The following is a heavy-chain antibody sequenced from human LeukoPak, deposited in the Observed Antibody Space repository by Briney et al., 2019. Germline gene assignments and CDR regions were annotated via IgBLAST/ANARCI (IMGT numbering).Heavy chain of an antibody. CDR3: ARFSDIVVVPAASGPEDY. CDR1: GYTFTSYA. J-gene: IGHJ4*02. Sequence: SVKVSCKASGYTFTSYAMNWVRQAPGQGLEWMGGIIPIFGTANYAQKFQGRVTITADESTSTAYMELSSLRSEDTAVYYCARFSDIVVVPAASGPEDYWGQGTLVTVSS. V-gene: IGHV1-69*13. D-gene: IGHD2-2*01. CDR2: IIPIFGTA.